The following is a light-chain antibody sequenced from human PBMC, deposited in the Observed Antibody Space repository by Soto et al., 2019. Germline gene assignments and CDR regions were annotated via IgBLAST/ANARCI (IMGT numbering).Light chain of an antibody. Sequence: IVMTQSPASLSVSPGDGATLSCRASQTVASNLAWNQQKPGQGPRLLIHGASTRAAGVPARFSGSGSGTDFTLTISSLQSEDFAFYYCQQYHNWPPQYTFGQGTKLQIK. J-gene: IGKJ2*01. CDR2: GAS. CDR1: QTVASN. CDR3: QQYHNWPPQYT. V-gene: IGKV3-15*01.